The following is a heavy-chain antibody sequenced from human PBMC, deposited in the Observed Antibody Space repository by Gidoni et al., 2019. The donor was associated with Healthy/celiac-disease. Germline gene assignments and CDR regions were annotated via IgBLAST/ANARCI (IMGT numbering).Heavy chain of an antibody. Sequence: QFQLVQSGAEVTKPWPSVKVSCKASGYTFTSYAMHWVRQSPGQRLEWMGWINAGNGNTKYSQKFQGRVTITRDTSASTAYMEMSSLRSEDTAVYYCAREYYYDSSGYCFWGQGTLVTVSS. CDR3: AREYYYDSSGYCF. CDR1: GYTFTSYA. D-gene: IGHD3-22*01. CDR2: INAGNGNT. J-gene: IGHJ4*02. V-gene: IGHV1-3*01.